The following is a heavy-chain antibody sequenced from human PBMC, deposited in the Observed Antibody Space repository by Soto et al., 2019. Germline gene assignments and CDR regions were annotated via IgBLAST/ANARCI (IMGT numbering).Heavy chain of an antibody. CDR2: IFHDGTA. CDR3: ARLVYDTRLNYMYFDF. D-gene: IGHD2-8*01. Sequence: SETLSLTCAVSGVSISSGNWWTWVRQTPQRGLEYIGEIFHDGTANYYPSFERRVAISVDTSKNQFSLKLTSVTAADTAIYFCARLVYDTRLNYMYFDFWGQGVLVTVSS. CDR1: GVSISSGNW. J-gene: IGHJ4*02. V-gene: IGHV4-4*02.